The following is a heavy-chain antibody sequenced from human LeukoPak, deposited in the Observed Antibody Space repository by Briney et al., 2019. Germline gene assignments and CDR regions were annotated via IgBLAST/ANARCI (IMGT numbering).Heavy chain of an antibody. CDR2: ISGSSSYI. CDR3: ARGGSGSYLALTRY. V-gene: IGHV3-21*01. J-gene: IGHJ4*02. Sequence: GGSLRLSCAASGFTFSSYSMNWVRQAPGKGLEWVSSISGSSSYIYYADPVKGRFTISRDTAKNSLYLQMNSLRAEDTAVYYCARGGSGSYLALTRYWGQGTLVTVSS. D-gene: IGHD1-26*01. CDR1: GFTFSSYS.